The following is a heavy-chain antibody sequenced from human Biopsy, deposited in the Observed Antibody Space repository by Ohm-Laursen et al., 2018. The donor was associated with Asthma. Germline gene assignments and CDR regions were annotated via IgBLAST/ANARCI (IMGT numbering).Heavy chain of an antibody. J-gene: IGHJ6*02. V-gene: IGHV3-33*08. CDR2: IWYDGSNK. CDR3: ARGGLGYCSSTSCYQNYYYGMDV. D-gene: IGHD2-2*01. CDR1: GFTFSSYG. Sequence: SLRLSCTASGFTFSSYGMHWVRQAPGKGLEWVAVIWYDGSNKYYADSVKGRFTISRDNSKNTLYLQMNSLRAEDTAVYYCARGGLGYCSSTSCYQNYYYGMDVWGQGTTVTVSS.